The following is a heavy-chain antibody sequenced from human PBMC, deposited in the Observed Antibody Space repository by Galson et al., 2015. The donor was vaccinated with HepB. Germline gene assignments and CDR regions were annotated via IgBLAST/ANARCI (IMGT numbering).Heavy chain of an antibody. CDR1: GFTFSNYG. Sequence: SLRLSCADSGFTFSNYGMHWVRQAPGKGLEWVTVISYDGSDKDYADSVKGRFTISRDNSKNTLYLQMNSLRVEDTAVYYCASLDDFDIWGQGTLVTVSS. J-gene: IGHJ3*02. CDR3: ASLDDFDI. V-gene: IGHV3-30*03. CDR2: ISYDGSDK.